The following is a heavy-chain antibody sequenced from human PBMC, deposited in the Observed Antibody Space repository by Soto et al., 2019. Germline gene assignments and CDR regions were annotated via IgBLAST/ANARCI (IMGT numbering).Heavy chain of an antibody. CDR1: GGSISSGDYY. Sequence: PSETLSLTCTVSGGSISSGDYYWSWIRQPPGKGLEWIGYIYYSGSTYYNPSLKSRVTISVDTSKNQFSLKLSSVTAADTAVYYCARDRRRLRFLEWSPRRGWSSGMDVWGQGTTVTVSS. D-gene: IGHD3-3*01. J-gene: IGHJ6*02. CDR2: IYYSGST. CDR3: ARDRRRLRFLEWSPRRGWSSGMDV. V-gene: IGHV4-30-4*01.